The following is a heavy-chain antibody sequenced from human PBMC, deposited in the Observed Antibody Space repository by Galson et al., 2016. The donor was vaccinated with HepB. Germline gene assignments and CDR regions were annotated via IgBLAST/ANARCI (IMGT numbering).Heavy chain of an antibody. CDR3: ARAGNVGQSFDS. Sequence: TLSLTCTVSGASINRGGDYWSWIRQQPGKGLEWIAYIYYNGNTFYNPSLRGRLTISLDTPKNQFSLRVTHLTAADTAIYYCARAGNVGQSFDSLGQGILVTVSS. J-gene: IGHJ4*02. CDR2: IYYNGNT. V-gene: IGHV4-31*03. D-gene: IGHD3-16*01. CDR1: GASINRGGDY.